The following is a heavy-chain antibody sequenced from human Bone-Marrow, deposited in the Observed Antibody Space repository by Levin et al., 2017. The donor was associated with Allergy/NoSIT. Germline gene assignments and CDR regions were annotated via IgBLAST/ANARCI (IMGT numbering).Heavy chain of an antibody. CDR1: GGTVSRHT. D-gene: IGHD3-22*01. CDR2: TIPIFGTA. Sequence: KSGESLKISCKASGGTVSRHTISWVRQSPGQGLEWMGGTIPIFGTANYAQKFQGRVTITADKSTNTVYMELTSLRSEDTAVYYCARDQREYDRSGLADGMDVWGQGTTVTVSS. V-gene: IGHV1-69*06. CDR3: ARDQREYDRSGLADGMDV. J-gene: IGHJ6*02.